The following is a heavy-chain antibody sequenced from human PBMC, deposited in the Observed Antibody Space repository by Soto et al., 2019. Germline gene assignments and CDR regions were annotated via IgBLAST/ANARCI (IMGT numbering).Heavy chain of an antibody. Sequence: QVQLVQSGAEVKKPGASVKVSCKASGYTFISYGISWVRQAPGQGLEWMGWINGYNGNTKYPQKLQGRVTITTDTATSTAYEEMRSRRADATVVYYWARDLGAPVVDYWGQGTLVTVSS. V-gene: IGHV1-18*01. CDR1: GYTFISYG. CDR2: INGYNGNT. CDR3: ARDLGAPVVDY. J-gene: IGHJ4*02. D-gene: IGHD3-16*01.